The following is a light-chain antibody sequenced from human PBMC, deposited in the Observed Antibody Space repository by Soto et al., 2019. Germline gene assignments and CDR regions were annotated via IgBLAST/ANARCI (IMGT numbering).Light chain of an antibody. CDR3: QHRSNWPLT. Sequence: EIVLTQSPGTLSLSPWERATLSCGASQSVSSYLAWYQQKPGQAPRLLIYDASNRATGIPARFSGSGSGTDFTLTISSLEPEDFAVYYCQHRSNWPLTFGGGTKVDIK. V-gene: IGKV3-11*01. J-gene: IGKJ4*01. CDR1: QSVSSY. CDR2: DAS.